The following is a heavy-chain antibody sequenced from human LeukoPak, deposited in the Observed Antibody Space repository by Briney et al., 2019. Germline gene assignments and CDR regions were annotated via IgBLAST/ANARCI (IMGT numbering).Heavy chain of an antibody. D-gene: IGHD6-19*01. Sequence: GGSLRLSCAASGFAFSSYGMSWVRQAPGKGLEWVSGVNWNGGSTGYADSVKGRFTISRDNAKNSLYLQMNSLRAEDTALYYCARDLLAVAGRRGLDYWGQGTLVTVSS. V-gene: IGHV3-20*04. J-gene: IGHJ4*02. CDR3: ARDLLAVAGRRGLDY. CDR1: GFAFSSYG. CDR2: VNWNGGST.